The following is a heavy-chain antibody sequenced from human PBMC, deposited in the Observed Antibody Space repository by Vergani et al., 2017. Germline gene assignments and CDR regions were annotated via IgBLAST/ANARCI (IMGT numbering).Heavy chain of an antibody. V-gene: IGHV5-51*01. CDR1: GYSFTSYW. Sequence: EVQLVQSGAEVKKPGESLKISCKGSGYSFTSYWIGWVRQMPGKGLEWMGIIYPGDSDTRYSPSFQGQVTISADKSISTAYLQWSSLKASDTAMYYCASTTYDILTGYYSFDYWGQGTLVTVSS. CDR2: IYPGDSDT. J-gene: IGHJ4*02. CDR3: ASTTYDILTGYYSFDY. D-gene: IGHD3-9*01.